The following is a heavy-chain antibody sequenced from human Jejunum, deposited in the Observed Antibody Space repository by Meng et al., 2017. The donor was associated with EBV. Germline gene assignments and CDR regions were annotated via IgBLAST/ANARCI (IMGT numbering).Heavy chain of an antibody. J-gene: IGHJ5*02. D-gene: IGHD5-12*01. CDR1: GDSVTGYNY. Sequence: QVKLPGSGPGLVKPLETLSLTCSVSGDSVTGYNYWTWIRQPPGKGLEWIGNLYYAGKAIYKPSLQSRVTISVDTSKNQISLKVTSVTAADTAIYYCARGRGYDYGDSWGQGTLVTVSS. V-gene: IGHV4-61*01. CDR2: LYYAGKA. CDR3: ARGRGYDYGDS.